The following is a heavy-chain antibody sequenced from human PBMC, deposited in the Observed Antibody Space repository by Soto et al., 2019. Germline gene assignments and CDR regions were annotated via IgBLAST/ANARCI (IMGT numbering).Heavy chain of an antibody. J-gene: IGHJ3*02. CDR3: ARVLGGRRELGYCSSTSCLYAFDI. V-gene: IGHV4-59*01. CDR1: GGSISSYC. CDR2: IYYSGST. Sequence: SETLSLTCTVSGGSISSYCWSWIRPPPGKGLEWIGYIYYSGSTNYNPSLKSRVTISVDTSKNQFSLKLSSVTAADTAVYYCARVLGGRRELGYCSSTSCLYAFDIWGQGTMVTVSS. D-gene: IGHD2-2*01.